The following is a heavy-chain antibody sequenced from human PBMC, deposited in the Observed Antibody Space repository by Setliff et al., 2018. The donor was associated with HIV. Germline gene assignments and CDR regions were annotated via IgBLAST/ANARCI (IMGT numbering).Heavy chain of an antibody. CDR1: GGSMRNYY. Sequence: PSETLSLTCSVSGGSMRNYYWSWIRQPPRKGLEWVGQIHTSGSTNYNPSLKSRLTISLDTSKNQFSLKVSSMTAADTAVYYCARNSKNWNYPVEYYDYYMDVWGTGTTVTVSS. V-gene: IGHV4-4*09. CDR2: IHTSGST. J-gene: IGHJ6*03. D-gene: IGHD1-7*01. CDR3: ARNSKNWNYPVEYYDYYMDV.